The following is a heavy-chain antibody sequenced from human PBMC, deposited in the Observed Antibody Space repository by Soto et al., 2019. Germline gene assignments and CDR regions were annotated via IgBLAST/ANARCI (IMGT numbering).Heavy chain of an antibody. V-gene: IGHV4-59*01. Sequence: QVQLQESGPGLVKPSETLSLTCTVSGGSISSYYWSWIRQPPGKGLEWIGYIYYSGSTNYNPSLKSRVTISVDTSKNQFSLKLSSVTAADTAVHYCARDQGWNYRYFDYWGQGTLVTVSS. CDR2: IYYSGST. CDR1: GGSISSYY. D-gene: IGHD1-7*01. CDR3: ARDQGWNYRYFDY. J-gene: IGHJ4*02.